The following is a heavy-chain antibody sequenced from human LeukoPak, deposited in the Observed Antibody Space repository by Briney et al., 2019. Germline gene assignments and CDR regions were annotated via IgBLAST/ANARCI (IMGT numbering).Heavy chain of an antibody. CDR3: TTSKRRYDFWSGYPHYFDY. D-gene: IGHD3-3*01. CDR2: IKSKTDGGTT. CDR1: GFTFSNAW. V-gene: IGHV3-15*01. Sequence: GGSLRLSCAASGFTFSNAWMSWVRQAPGKGLEWVGRIKSKTDGGTTDYAAPVKGRFTILRDDSKNTLYLQMNSLKTEDTAVYYCTTSKRRYDFWSGYPHYFDYWGQGTLVTVSS. J-gene: IGHJ4*02.